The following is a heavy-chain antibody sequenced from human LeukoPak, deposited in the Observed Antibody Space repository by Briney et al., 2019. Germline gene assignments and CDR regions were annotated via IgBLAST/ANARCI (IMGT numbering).Heavy chain of an antibody. CDR3: ARDYPHDYSEIRALDY. J-gene: IGHJ4*02. D-gene: IGHD4-11*01. CDR1: GGSSNSYY. CDR2: IYYSGST. Sequence: SETLSLTCTVSGGSSNSYYWSWIRQPPGKGLEWIGYIYYSGSTNYNPSLKSRVTISVDTSKNQFSLKLSSVTAADTAVYYCARDYPHDYSEIRALDYWGQGTLVTVSS. V-gene: IGHV4-59*01.